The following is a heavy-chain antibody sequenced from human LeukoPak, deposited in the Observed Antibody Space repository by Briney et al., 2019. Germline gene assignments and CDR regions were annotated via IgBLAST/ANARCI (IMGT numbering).Heavy chain of an antibody. CDR1: GFTFSSYG. J-gene: IGHJ4*02. V-gene: IGHV3-23*01. CDR3: ASRQGLGWHYVN. Sequence: GGSLRLSCVGSGFTFSSYGMDSVRQVPGKGVEWVSGLNDRGDNPYYADSVKGRFTISRDNSKNTLYLQMKSLRAEDTAVYYCASRQGLGWHYVNWGQGTLVTVSS. D-gene: IGHD3-10*02. CDR2: LNDRGDNP.